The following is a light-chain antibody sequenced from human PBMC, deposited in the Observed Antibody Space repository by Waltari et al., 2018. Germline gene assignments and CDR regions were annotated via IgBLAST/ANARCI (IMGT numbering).Light chain of an antibody. Sequence: QSALTQPASVSGSPGQSITISCLGSSSDVGAYKYVSWFQQHPGKAPKLIIYDASTRPSGTSDRFSCSKSGNTASLTISGLQAEDEADYYCSSYTTSRTWVFGGGTKLTVL. V-gene: IGLV2-14*03. CDR1: SSDVGAYKY. J-gene: IGLJ3*02. CDR2: DAS. CDR3: SSYTTSRTWV.